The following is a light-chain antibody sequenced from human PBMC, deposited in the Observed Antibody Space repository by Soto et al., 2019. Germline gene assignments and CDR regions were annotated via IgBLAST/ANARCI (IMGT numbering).Light chain of an antibody. V-gene: IGLV2-23*02. CDR1: SSDIGSYDL. Sequence: QSALTQPASVSGAPGQSITISCTGTSSDIGSYDLVSWYQQYPGKAPKLIIYEVTKRPSGVSNRFSGSKSANTASLTISGLQAEDEADYYCCSYAGSGLYVFGSGTKVT. J-gene: IGLJ1*01. CDR3: CSYAGSGLYV. CDR2: EVT.